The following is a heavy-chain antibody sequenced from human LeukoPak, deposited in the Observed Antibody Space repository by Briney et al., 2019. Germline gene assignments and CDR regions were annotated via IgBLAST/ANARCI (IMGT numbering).Heavy chain of an antibody. V-gene: IGHV3-21*01. Sequence: PGGSLRLSCVASGFTFSSYSMTWVRQAPGKGLEWVSSISSSSSYIYYADSVKGRFTISRDNAKNSLYLQMNSLRAEDTAVYYCARDEYYYGSGSYTTDYWGQGTLVTVSS. CDR2: ISSSSSYI. CDR3: ARDEYYYGSGSYTTDY. D-gene: IGHD3-10*01. CDR1: GFTFSSYS. J-gene: IGHJ4*02.